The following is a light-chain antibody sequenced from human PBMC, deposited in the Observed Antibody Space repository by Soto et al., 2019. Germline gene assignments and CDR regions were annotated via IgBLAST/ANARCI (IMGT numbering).Light chain of an antibody. CDR1: QSVSSY. J-gene: IGKJ2*01. CDR3: QQRSIWPPT. Sequence: EVVLTQSPATLSLSPGERATLSCRASQSVSSYLAWYQQKRGRAPRLLIYDASNRATGIPARFSGSGSGTDFTLTISSLEPEDFAVYYCQQRSIWPPTFGQGTKLEIK. CDR2: DAS. V-gene: IGKV3-11*01.